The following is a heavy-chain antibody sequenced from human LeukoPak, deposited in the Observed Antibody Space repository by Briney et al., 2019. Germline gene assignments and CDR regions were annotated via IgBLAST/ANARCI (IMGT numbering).Heavy chain of an antibody. CDR2: ISSDGSST. D-gene: IGHD7-27*01. J-gene: IGHJ4*02. Sequence: PGGSLRLSCAASGFTFSSYWMHWVRHAPGKGLVWVSRISSDGSSTSYADSVKGRFTISRDNAKNTLYLQMNSLRAEDTAMYYCAREDANWGSDYWGQGTLVTVSS. V-gene: IGHV3-74*01. CDR3: AREDANWGSDY. CDR1: GFTFSSYW.